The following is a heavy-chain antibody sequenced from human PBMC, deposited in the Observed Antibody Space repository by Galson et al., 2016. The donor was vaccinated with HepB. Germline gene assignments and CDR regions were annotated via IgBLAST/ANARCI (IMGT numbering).Heavy chain of an antibody. J-gene: IGHJ6*02. D-gene: IGHD3-16*02. CDR3: GRDAGGRYYYYGLDV. Sequence: SLRLSCAASGFGFSNYGMHWVRQAPGKGLEWVTVIWYDGREKFYADSVKGRFTISRDNSKNMLYLQMNSLRVEDTAVYYCGRDAGGRYYYYGLDVWGQGTPVTVSS. CDR2: IWYDGREK. CDR1: GFGFSNYG. V-gene: IGHV3-33*01.